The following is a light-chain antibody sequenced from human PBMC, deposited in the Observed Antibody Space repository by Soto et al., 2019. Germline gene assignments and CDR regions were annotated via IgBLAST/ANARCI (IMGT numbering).Light chain of an antibody. CDR3: QQYNNWPPWT. Sequence: ERVMTQSPATLSVSPGERATLSCRASQSVSSNLAWYQQKPGQAPRLLIYGASTRATGIPARFSGSGSGTEFTLTISSLQSEDFAVYYCQQYNNWPPWTFGQGTQVEIK. CDR2: GAS. CDR1: QSVSSN. J-gene: IGKJ1*01. V-gene: IGKV3-15*01.